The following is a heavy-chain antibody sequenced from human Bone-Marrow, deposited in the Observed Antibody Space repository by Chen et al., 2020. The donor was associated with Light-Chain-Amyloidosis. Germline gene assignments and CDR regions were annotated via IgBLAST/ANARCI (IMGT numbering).Heavy chain of an antibody. Sequence: SGPEVKXPGESLKISCKGSGYTFPNYWIGWVRQMPGKGLEWMGVIYPDDSDAXXXXXXXXXXXXXXXXXXXXXXXXXXXXXXXXXXMYYCARRRDGYNFDYWGQGTLVTVSS. D-gene: IGHD2-21*01. V-gene: IGHV5-51*01. CDR3: ARRRDGYNFDY. CDR2: IYPDDSDA. CDR1: GYTFPNYW. J-gene: IGHJ4*02.